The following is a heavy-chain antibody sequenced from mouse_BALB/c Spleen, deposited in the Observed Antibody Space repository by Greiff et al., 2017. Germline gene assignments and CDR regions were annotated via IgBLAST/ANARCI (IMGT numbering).Heavy chain of an antibody. V-gene: IGHV1-80*01. CDR1: GYAFSSYW. D-gene: IGHD4-1*01. CDR3: ARGANWGSDY. J-gene: IGHJ2*01. CDR2: IYPGDGDT. Sequence: QVQLQQSGAELVRPGSSVKISCKASGYAFSSYWMNWVKQRPGQGLEWIGQIYPGDGDTNYNGKFKGKATLTADKSSSTAYMQLSSLTSEDSAVYFCARGANWGSDYWGQGTTLTVSS.